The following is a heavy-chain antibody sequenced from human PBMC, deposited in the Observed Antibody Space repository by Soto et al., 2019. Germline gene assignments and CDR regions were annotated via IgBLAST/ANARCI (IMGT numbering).Heavy chain of an antibody. D-gene: IGHD3-3*01. Sequence: GASAKVSCKASGYTLPGYYMHWVRQAPGQRPEGMGWINPNSRGTNYAQKFQGWVTMTRDTSISTAYMELSRLRSDDTAVYYCARDRANITIFGVVTSRHYYGMDVWGQGTTVTVSS. CDR3: ARDRANITIFGVVTSRHYYGMDV. CDR1: GYTLPGYY. J-gene: IGHJ6*02. V-gene: IGHV1-2*04. CDR2: INPNSRGT.